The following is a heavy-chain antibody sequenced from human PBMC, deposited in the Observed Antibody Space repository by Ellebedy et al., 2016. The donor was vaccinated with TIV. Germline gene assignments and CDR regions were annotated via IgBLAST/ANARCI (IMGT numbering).Heavy chain of an antibody. V-gene: IGHV5-51*01. CDR1: GYDFTDYW. D-gene: IGHD4-17*01. CDR3: VRHLGYADSEIDF. J-gene: IGHJ4*02. CDR2: IYPGDSDT. Sequence: GGSLRLSCKVSGYDFTDYWIGWVRQLPGKGLESMGIIYPGDSDTRYSHSFEGQVTISVDQSITTTYLEWSSLKASDTAMYYCVRHLGYADSEIDFWGQGTLVTVSS.